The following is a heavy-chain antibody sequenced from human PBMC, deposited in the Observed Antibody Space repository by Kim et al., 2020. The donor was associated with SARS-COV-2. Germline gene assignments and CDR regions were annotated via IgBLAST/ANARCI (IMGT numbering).Heavy chain of an antibody. CDR3: AKDLDYSDFVFNY. Sequence: GGSLRLSCAASAFNFNAYGMHWVRQAPGTGLEWVAFISYVGSNKFYADSVRGRFTISRDNSKNTLYLNMDSLRPEDTAIYYCAKDLDYSDFVFNYWGQGTLVPVSS. J-gene: IGHJ4*02. D-gene: IGHD4-17*01. CDR1: AFNFNAYG. CDR2: ISYVGSNK. V-gene: IGHV3-30*18.